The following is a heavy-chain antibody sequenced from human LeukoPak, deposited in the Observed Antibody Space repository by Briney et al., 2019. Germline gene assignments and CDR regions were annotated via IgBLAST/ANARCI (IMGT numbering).Heavy chain of an antibody. CDR3: ARTNYFDSSGYCYGYFDY. CDR2: INPNSGGT. Sequence: ASVKVSCKASGYTFTGYYMHWVRQAPGQGLEWMGWINPNSGGTYYAQKFQGRVTMTRDTSIRTAYMELSGLRSDDTAVYYCARTNYFDSSGYCYGYFDYWGQGTLVTVSS. J-gene: IGHJ4*02. CDR1: GYTFTGYY. V-gene: IGHV1-2*02. D-gene: IGHD3-22*01.